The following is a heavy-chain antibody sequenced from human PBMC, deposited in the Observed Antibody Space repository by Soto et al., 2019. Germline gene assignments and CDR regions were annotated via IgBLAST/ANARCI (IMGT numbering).Heavy chain of an antibody. CDR2: FNWNDNK. CDR1: GFSLSTSGVG. CDR3: AHRRTKVITPFDY. J-gene: IGHJ4*02. V-gene: IGHV2-5*01. Sequence: QITLKESGPTLVEPTQTLTLTCTFSGFSLSTSGVGVGWIRQPPGQALEWLAFFNWNDNKRYSPSLNSRLTITKDTSKNQVGLTMTNMDYGETGTYYCAHRRTKVITPFDYGGQGTLVTVSS. D-gene: IGHD4-17*01.